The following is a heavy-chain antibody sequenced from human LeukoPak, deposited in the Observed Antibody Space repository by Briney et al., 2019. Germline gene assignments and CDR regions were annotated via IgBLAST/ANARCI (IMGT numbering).Heavy chain of an antibody. V-gene: IGHV3-23*01. Sequence: GGSLRLSCAASGFTFSSYAMTWVRQAPGKGLQWVSTISGSGGGTYYTDSVKGRFIISRDNSKNTLYLQMNSLRAEDTAVYYCAVHAPGPKPEYFQHWGQGTLVTVSS. J-gene: IGHJ1*01. CDR3: AVHAPGPKPEYFQH. CDR2: ISGSGGGT. CDR1: GFTFSSYA.